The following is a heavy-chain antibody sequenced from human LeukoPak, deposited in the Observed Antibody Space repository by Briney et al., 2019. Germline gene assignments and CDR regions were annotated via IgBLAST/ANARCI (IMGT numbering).Heavy chain of an antibody. D-gene: IGHD2-21*02. CDR2: INPNSGGT. CDR3: ASSGDYWAKDAFDI. J-gene: IGHJ3*02. V-gene: IGHV1-2*02. Sequence: ASVKVSCKASGYTFTGYYMHWVRQAPGQGREWMGWINPNSGGTNYAQKFQGRVTMTRDTSISTAYMELSRLRSDDTAVYYCASSGDYWAKDAFDIWGQGTMVTVSS. CDR1: GYTFTGYY.